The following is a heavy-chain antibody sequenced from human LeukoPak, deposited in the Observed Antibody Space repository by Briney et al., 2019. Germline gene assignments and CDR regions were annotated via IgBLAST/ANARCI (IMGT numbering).Heavy chain of an antibody. V-gene: IGHV3-23*01. CDR3: AKDPPTFYYDTSGYYPGYY. CDR2: ISGSGGST. D-gene: IGHD3-22*01. Sequence: GGSLGLSCAASGFTFSSYAMSWVRQTPGKGLEWVSAISGSGGSTYYADSVKGRFTISRDNSKNTLYLQMNSLRAEDTAVYYCAKDPPTFYYDTSGYYPGYYWGQGTLVTVSS. J-gene: IGHJ4*02. CDR1: GFTFSSYA.